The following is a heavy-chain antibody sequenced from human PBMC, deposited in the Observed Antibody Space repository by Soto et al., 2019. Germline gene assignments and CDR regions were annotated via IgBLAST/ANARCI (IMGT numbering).Heavy chain of an antibody. D-gene: IGHD1-20*01. CDR3: TRRYNWNDYYFDP. Sequence: SETLSLTCTVSGDSLRVQCYYWNWSRPTPGKGLEWVGSSYYSGTSYFNPALKGRFTISVDTSTNQFSLRLTSVTAADTAVYYCTRRYNWNDYYFDPWGQGTLVTVSS. CDR2: SYYSGTS. CDR1: GDSLRVQCYY. J-gene: IGHJ5*02. V-gene: IGHV4-39*01.